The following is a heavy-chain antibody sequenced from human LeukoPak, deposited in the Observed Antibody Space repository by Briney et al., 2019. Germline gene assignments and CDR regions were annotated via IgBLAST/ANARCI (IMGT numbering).Heavy chain of an antibody. J-gene: IGHJ3*02. CDR1: GFTFDDYA. V-gene: IGHV3-9*03. D-gene: IGHD6-13*01. CDR2: ISWNSGSI. CDR3: AKDAGIAAGWGAFDI. Sequence: GRSLRLSCAASGFTFDDYAMHWVRQAPEKGLEGVSGISWNSGSIGYADSVKGRFTISRDNAKNSLYLQMNSLRAEDMALYYCAKDAGIAAGWGAFDIWGQGTMVTVSS.